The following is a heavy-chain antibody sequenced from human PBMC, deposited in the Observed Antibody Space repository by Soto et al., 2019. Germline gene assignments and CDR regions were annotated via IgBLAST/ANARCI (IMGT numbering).Heavy chain of an antibody. Sequence: GGSVRVSFIASKFTFISSFMGWFRKAPGKGLEWVANINQDGSGTYYVDSVKGRFTISRDNAKNSLYLQMNRLRAEYKAVYYCARYFRGSGRYFSDHWGKGTLVTVSS. J-gene: IGHJ5*02. CDR3: ARYFRGSGRYFSDH. CDR1: KFTFISSF. CDR2: INQDGSGT. V-gene: IGHV3-7*03. D-gene: IGHD6-19*01.